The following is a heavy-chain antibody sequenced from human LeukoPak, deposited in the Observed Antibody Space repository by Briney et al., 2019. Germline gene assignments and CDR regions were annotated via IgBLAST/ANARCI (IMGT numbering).Heavy chain of an antibody. V-gene: IGHV3-33*08. CDR2: IWYDGSNK. D-gene: IGHD6-19*01. CDR3: ARDRSIAVAGYFDY. Sequence: GGSLRLSCVASGITFSNYAVSWVRQAPGKGLEWVAVIWYDGSNKYYADSVKGRFTISRDNSKNTLYLQMNSLRAEDTAVYYCARDRSIAVAGYFDYWGQGTLVTVSS. J-gene: IGHJ4*02. CDR1: GITFSNYA.